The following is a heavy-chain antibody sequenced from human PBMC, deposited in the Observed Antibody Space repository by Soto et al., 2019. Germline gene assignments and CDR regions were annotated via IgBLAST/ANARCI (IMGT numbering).Heavy chain of an antibody. CDR1: RFTFSSYG. D-gene: IGHD6-6*01. Sequence: AGGSLRLSCAASRFTFSSYGMHWVRQAPGKGLEWVAVISYDGSNKYYADSVKGRFTISRDNSKNTLYLQMNSLRPEDTAVYYCARSPFSNSPAPYGMDVWGQGTTVTVSS. V-gene: IGHV3-30*03. CDR2: ISYDGSNK. J-gene: IGHJ6*02. CDR3: ARSPFSNSPAPYGMDV.